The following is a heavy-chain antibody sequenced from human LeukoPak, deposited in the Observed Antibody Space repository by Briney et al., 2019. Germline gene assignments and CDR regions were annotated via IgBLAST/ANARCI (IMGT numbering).Heavy chain of an antibody. CDR1: GFTVSSNY. Sequence: GGSLRLSCAASGFTVSSNYMSWVRQAPGKGLEWVSAISGSGGSTYYADSVKGRFTISRDNSKNTLYLQMNSLRAEDTAVYYCAKDTPGYYYSFDYWGQGTLVTVSS. CDR2: ISGSGGST. CDR3: AKDTPGYYYSFDY. V-gene: IGHV3-23*01. D-gene: IGHD3-22*01. J-gene: IGHJ4*02.